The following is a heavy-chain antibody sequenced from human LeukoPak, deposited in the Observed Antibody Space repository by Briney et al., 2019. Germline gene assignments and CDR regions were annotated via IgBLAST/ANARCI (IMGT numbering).Heavy chain of an antibody. CDR2: IQYDGSNK. J-gene: IGHJ4*02. CDR3: ARDLVQVYGDYRSFDH. V-gene: IGHV3-30*07. Sequence: PGGSLRLSCAASGFTFSSYAMHWVRQAPGKGLEWVAFIQYDGSNKFYADSVKGRFTISRDNAKHSLYLQMNSLRAEDTAVYYCARDLVQVYGDYRSFDHWGQGTLVTVSS. CDR1: GFTFSSYA. D-gene: IGHD4-17*01.